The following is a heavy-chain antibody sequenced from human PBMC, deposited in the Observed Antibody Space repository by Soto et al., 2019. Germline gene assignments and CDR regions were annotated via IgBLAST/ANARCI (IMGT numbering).Heavy chain of an antibody. CDR1: GGSISSSSYY. Sequence: PSETLSLTCTVSGGSISSSSYYWGWIRQPPGKGLEWIGSIYYSGSTYYNPSLKSRVTISVDTSKNQFSLKLSSVTAADTAVYYCARHQGIAAADHWGQGTLVTVSS. CDR2: IYYSGST. D-gene: IGHD6-13*01. J-gene: IGHJ4*02. CDR3: ARHQGIAAADH. V-gene: IGHV4-39*01.